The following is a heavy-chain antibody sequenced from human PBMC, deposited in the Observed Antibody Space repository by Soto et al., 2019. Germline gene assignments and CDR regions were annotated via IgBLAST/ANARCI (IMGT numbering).Heavy chain of an antibody. Sequence: SVDHPCKRSRDTITFRYLHWERQAPGQALEWMGWITPFKSDTNYAQKFQDRVTITRDRSVSTAYMELSNLRSDDTAMYYCARSPFVGSNASETWG. J-gene: IGHJ5*01. D-gene: IGHD3-10*01. V-gene: IGHV1-45*02. CDR3: ARSPFVGSNASET. CDR1: RDTITFRY. CDR2: ITPFKSDT.